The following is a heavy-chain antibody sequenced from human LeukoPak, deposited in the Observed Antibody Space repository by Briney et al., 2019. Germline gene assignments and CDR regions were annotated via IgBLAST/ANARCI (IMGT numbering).Heavy chain of an antibody. D-gene: IGHD5/OR15-5a*01. Sequence: GGSLRLSCAASGFTFSTYSMNWVRQAPGKGLEWVSYISSGSSTIYYADSVKGRFTISRDNAKNSLYLQMNSLGDEDTAVYYCARDLHYWGQGTLVTVSS. V-gene: IGHV3-48*02. CDR2: ISSGSSTI. CDR3: ARDLHY. CDR1: GFTFSTYS. J-gene: IGHJ4*02.